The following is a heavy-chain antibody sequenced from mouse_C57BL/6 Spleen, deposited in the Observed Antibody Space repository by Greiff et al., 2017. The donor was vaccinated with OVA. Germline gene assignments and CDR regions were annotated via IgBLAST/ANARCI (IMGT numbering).Heavy chain of an antibody. V-gene: IGHV1-53*01. CDR2: INPSNGGT. CDR1: GYTFTSYW. D-gene: IGHD1-1*01. Sequence: QVQLQQPGTELVKPGASVKLSCKASGYTFTSYWMHWVKQRPGQGLEWIGNINPSNGGTNYNEKFKSKATLTVDKSSSTAYMQLSSLTSEDSAVYYGASFHYYGSSPYYFDYWGQGTTLTVSS. CDR3: ASFHYYGSSPYYFDY. J-gene: IGHJ2*01.